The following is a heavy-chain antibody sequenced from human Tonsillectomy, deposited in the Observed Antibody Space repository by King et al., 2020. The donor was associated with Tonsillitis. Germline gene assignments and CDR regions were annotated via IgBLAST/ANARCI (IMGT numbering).Heavy chain of an antibody. Sequence: DVQLVESGGGLIQPGGSLRLSCAASGFIVSSDYMSWVRQAPGKGLEWVSVSYSGGSTYYADSVTGRVPISRDNSKNTLYLQMNSLRAEDTAVYYCARDWYGVGFFDYWGQGTLVTVSS. CDR1: GFIVSSDY. D-gene: IGHD4-17*01. CDR2: SYSGGST. J-gene: IGHJ4*02. CDR3: ARDWYGVGFFDY. V-gene: IGHV3-53*01.